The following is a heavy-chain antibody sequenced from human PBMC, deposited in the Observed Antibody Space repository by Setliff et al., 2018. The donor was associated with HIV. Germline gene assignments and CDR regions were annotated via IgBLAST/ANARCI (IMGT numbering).Heavy chain of an antibody. Sequence: SETLSLTCTVSGYPISSGYYWGWIRQPPGKGLEWIGSIYHSGTTYYNTSLKSRVTISVDTSKNQFSLKLSTAPAADTAVYYCAIRLQFLEFLHGVTGYGMDVWGQGTTVTVSS. J-gene: IGHJ6*02. CDR3: AIRLQFLEFLHGVTGYGMDV. CDR2: IYHSGTT. D-gene: IGHD3-3*01. V-gene: IGHV4-38-2*02. CDR1: GYPISSGYY.